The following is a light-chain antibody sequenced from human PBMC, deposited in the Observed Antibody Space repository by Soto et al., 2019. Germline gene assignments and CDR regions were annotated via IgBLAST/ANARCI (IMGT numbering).Light chain of an antibody. CDR1: QSVGSY. J-gene: IGKJ2*01. CDR2: GAS. CDR3: QQRDKWPRT. V-gene: IGKV3-11*01. Sequence: EIVLTQSPATLSLSPGERATLSCRASQSVGSYLAWYQHKPGQAPRLLIYGASNRAPDIPGRFSGRGSGTDFTLTISSLESGDSGVYYCQQRDKWPRTFGQGTKLEIK.